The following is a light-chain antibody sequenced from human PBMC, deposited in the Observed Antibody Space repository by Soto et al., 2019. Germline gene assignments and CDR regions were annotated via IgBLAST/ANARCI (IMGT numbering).Light chain of an antibody. Sequence: QSALTQPASVSGSPGQSITISCTGTSSDVGGYNYVSWYQQHPGKAPKLMIYDVTNRPSGVSNRFSGSKSGNTASLTISGLQAEDEADYYCSSYTIISTPLVFGGGTKLTVL. V-gene: IGLV2-14*01. CDR1: SSDVGGYNY. J-gene: IGLJ3*02. CDR2: DVT. CDR3: SSYTIISTPLV.